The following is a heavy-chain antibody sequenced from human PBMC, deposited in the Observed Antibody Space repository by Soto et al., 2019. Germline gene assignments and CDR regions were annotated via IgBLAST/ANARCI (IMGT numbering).Heavy chain of an antibody. V-gene: IGHV1-69*12. J-gene: IGHJ2*01. Sequence: QVQLVQSGAEMKKPGSSVKVSCKASGGTLHGFGVSWXXQAPXXXLXWMGGIIPIFNTVNYAQKFQDRITITADEXXXXXXXXXXXXXXXXXXXXXXXXCXXXXXSWYFDLWGRGTLVTVSS. CDR2: IIPIFNTV. CDR3: XXCXXXXXSWYFDL. CDR1: GGTLHGFG.